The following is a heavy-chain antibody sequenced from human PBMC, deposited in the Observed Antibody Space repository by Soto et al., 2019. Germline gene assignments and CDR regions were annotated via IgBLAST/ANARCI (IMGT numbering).Heavy chain of an antibody. D-gene: IGHD3-3*02. Sequence: EVQLVETGGGLIQPGGSLRLSCAASGFTVSSNYMSWVRQAPGKGLEWVSVIYSGGSTYYADSVKGRFTISRDNSKNTLYRQMNSLRAEDTAVYDCAREVSKARFDPWGQGTLVTVSS. V-gene: IGHV3-53*02. J-gene: IGHJ5*02. CDR3: AREVSKARFDP. CDR1: GFTVSSNY. CDR2: IYSGGST.